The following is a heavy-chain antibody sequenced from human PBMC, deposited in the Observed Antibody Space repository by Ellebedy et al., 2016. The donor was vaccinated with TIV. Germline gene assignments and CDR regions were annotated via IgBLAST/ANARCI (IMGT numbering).Heavy chain of an antibody. CDR2: INQDGGHK. V-gene: IGHV3-7*01. Sequence: GESLKISCGASGFTFSSYWMSWVRQAPGKGLEWVANINQDGGHKYYVDSVKGRFIISRDNVKNSLYLQVNSLRAEDTAVYYCAADGSFGDYLSPQHAFTIWGQGTVVTVSS. CDR3: AADGSFGDYLSPQHAFTI. J-gene: IGHJ3*02. D-gene: IGHD4-17*01. CDR1: GFTFSSYW.